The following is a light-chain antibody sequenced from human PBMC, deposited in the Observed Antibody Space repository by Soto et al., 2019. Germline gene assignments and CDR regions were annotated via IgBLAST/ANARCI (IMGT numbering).Light chain of an antibody. CDR1: SIDVGRYNY. J-gene: IGLJ1*01. CDR3: SSYAGSSNV. CDR2: DVS. V-gene: IGLV2-11*01. Sequence: SVLTQPRSGSGAPGQSVTISCPGTSIDVGRYNYVSWYQRHAGKGPKLIIYDVSARPSGVPDRFSGSKSGNTASLTVSGLQAEDEADYYCSSYAGSSNVFGTGTKVTVL.